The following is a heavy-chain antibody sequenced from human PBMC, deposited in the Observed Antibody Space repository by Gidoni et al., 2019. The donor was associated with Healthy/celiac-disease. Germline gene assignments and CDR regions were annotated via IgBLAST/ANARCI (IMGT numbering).Heavy chain of an antibody. CDR3: ARDRAQGSSLPDY. D-gene: IGHD6-13*01. V-gene: IGHV3-33*01. J-gene: IGHJ4*02. CDR1: GFTFSSYG. CDR2: IWYDGSNK. Sequence: QVQLVESGGGVVQPGRSLRLSCAASGFTFSSYGMHWVRQAPGKGLEWVAVIWYDGSNKYYADSVKGRFTISRDNSKNTLYLQMNSLRAEDTAVYYCARDRAQGSSLPDYWGQGTLVTVSS.